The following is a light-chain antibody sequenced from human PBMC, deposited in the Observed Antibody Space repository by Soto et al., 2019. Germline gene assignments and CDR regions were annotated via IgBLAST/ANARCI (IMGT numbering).Light chain of an antibody. CDR1: SSNIGTSS. V-gene: IGLV1-44*01. Sequence: QSVLTQPHSASGTPGQRVTISCSGSSSNIGTSSVHWFQQLPGTAPKLLISTTNQRPSGVPERFSGSKSGTSASLAISGLQSEYVADYYGAAWDDSLNGHVFGTGTKDTV. CDR3: AAWDDSLNGHV. J-gene: IGLJ1*01. CDR2: TTN.